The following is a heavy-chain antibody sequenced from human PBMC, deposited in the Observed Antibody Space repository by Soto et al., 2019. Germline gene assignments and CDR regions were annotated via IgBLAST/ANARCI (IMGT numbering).Heavy chain of an antibody. D-gene: IGHD6-6*01. J-gene: IGHJ6*02. Sequence: GASVKVSCKASGYTFTSYYMHWVRQAPGQGLEWMGITNPSGGSTSYAQKFQGRVTMTRDTSTSTVYMELSSLRSEDTAVYYCARDVGSSSPYYYYGMDVWGQGTTVTVSS. CDR1: GYTFTSYY. V-gene: IGHV1-46*01. CDR2: TNPSGGST. CDR3: ARDVGSSSPYYYYGMDV.